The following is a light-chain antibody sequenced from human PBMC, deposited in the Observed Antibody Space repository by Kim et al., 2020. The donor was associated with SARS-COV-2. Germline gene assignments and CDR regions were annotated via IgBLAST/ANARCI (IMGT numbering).Light chain of an antibody. CDR3: VLYMGSGISV. CDR1: SGSVSTSYY. Sequence: QTVVTHEPSFSVSPGGTVTLTCGLSSGSVSTSYYPSWYQQTPGQAPRTLIYSTNTRSSGVPDRFSGSILGNKAAHTITGAQADDESDYYCVLYMGSGISVFGGGTQLTVL. J-gene: IGLJ2*01. V-gene: IGLV8-61*01. CDR2: STN.